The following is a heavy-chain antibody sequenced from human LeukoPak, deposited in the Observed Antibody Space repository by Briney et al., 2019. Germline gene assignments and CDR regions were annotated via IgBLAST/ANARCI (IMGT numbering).Heavy chain of an antibody. CDR3: AKDAYCGGDCYSISWFDP. J-gene: IGHJ5*02. CDR1: GFTFSSYA. CDR2: ISYDGSNK. V-gene: IGHV3-30-3*01. Sequence: PGGSLRLSCAASGFTFSSYAMHWVRQAPGKGLEWVAVISYDGSNKYYADSVKGRFTISRDNSKNTLYLQMNSLRAEDTAVYYCAKDAYCGGDCYSISWFDPWGQGTLVTVSS. D-gene: IGHD2-21*02.